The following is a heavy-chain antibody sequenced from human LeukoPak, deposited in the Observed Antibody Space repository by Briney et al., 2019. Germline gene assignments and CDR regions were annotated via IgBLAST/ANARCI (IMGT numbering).Heavy chain of an antibody. Sequence: GRSLRLSCAASGFTFSSYGMHWVRQAPGKGLEWVAVISYDGSNKYYADSVKGRFTISRDNSKNTLYLQMNSLKTEDTAVYYCTRDRFYVWFDPWGQGTLVTVSS. V-gene: IGHV3-30*03. CDR3: TRDRFYVWFDP. CDR1: GFTFSSYG. D-gene: IGHD3-16*01. J-gene: IGHJ5*02. CDR2: ISYDGSNK.